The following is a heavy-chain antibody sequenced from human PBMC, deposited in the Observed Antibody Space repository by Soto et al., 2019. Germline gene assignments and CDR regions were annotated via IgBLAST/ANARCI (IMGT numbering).Heavy chain of an antibody. V-gene: IGHV4-34*01. CDR3: ASSLVVVAASVFDY. D-gene: IGHD2-15*01. Sequence: SETLSLTCAVYGGSFSGYYWSLIRQPPGKGLEWIGEINHSGSTNYNPSLKSRVTISVDSSKNQFSLKLSSVTAADTAVYYCASSLVVVAASVFDYWGQGTLVTVSS. CDR1: GGSFSGYY. J-gene: IGHJ4*02. CDR2: INHSGST.